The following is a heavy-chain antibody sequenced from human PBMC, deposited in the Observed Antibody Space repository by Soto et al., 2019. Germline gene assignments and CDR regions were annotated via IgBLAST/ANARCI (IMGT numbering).Heavy chain of an antibody. CDR1: GGSFSGYY. D-gene: IGHD1-26*01. CDR3: ARVDLGSGSYHGYYYYYGMDV. V-gene: IGHV4-34*01. J-gene: IGHJ6*02. CDR2: INHSGST. Sequence: SETLSLTCAVYGGSFSGYYWSWIRQPPGKGLEWIGEINHSGSTNYNPSLKSRVTISVDTSKNQFSLKLSSVTAADTAVYYCARVDLGSGSYHGYYYYYGMDVWGQGTTVTVSS.